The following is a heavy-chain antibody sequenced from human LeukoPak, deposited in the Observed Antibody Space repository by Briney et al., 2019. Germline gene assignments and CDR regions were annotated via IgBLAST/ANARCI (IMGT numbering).Heavy chain of an antibody. J-gene: IGHJ4*02. CDR2: ISCSGGST. V-gene: IGHV3-23*01. D-gene: IGHD1-7*01. Sequence: PGGSLRLSCAAPGFTFSSYAMGWVRQAPGKVLEWVSAISCSGGSTYYADSVKGRFTISRDNSKITLYLQMHSLRAEDKAVYYCAERTWTGTILLLVPTLFDYWGQGTLVTVSS. CDR3: AERTWTGTILLLVPTLFDY. CDR1: GFTFSSYA.